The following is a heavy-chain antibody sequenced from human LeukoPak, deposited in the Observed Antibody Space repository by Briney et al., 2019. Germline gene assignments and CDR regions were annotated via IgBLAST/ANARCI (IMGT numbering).Heavy chain of an antibody. CDR3: AGPSEVKGGGHYYGSGSYGY. J-gene: IGHJ4*02. Sequence: ASVKVSCKASGGTFSSYAISWVRQAPGQGLEWMGGIIPIFGTANYAQKFQGRVTITADESTSTAYMELSSLRSEDTAVYYCAGPSEVKGGGHYYGSGSYGYWGQGTLVTVSS. V-gene: IGHV1-69*13. CDR1: GGTFSSYA. D-gene: IGHD3-10*01. CDR2: IIPIFGTA.